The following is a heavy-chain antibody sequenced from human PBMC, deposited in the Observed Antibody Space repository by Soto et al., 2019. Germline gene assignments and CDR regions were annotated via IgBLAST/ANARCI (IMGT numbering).Heavy chain of an antibody. Sequence: SLGLSCTVSGFTFGDYAMSWVRQAPGKGLEWVGFIRSKAYGGTTEYAASVKGRFTISRDDSKSIAYLQMNSLKTEDTAVYYCTSQFSRIAIYYYGMDVWGQGTTVTVSS. CDR3: TSQFSRIAIYYYGMDV. D-gene: IGHD3-22*01. CDR1: GFTFGDYA. J-gene: IGHJ6*02. V-gene: IGHV3-49*04. CDR2: IRSKAYGGTT.